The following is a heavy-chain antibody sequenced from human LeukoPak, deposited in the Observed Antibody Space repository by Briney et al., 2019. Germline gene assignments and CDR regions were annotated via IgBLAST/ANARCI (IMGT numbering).Heavy chain of an antibody. D-gene: IGHD5-24*01. CDR1: GYTFTSYA. V-gene: IGHV1-3*01. Sequence: ASVKVSCKASGYTFTSYAMHWVRQAPGQGLEWMGWINAGNGNTKYSQKFQGRVTITRDTSASTAYMELSSLRSEDTAVYYCARVRWTTYIDYWGQGTLVTVSS. J-gene: IGHJ4*02. CDR2: INAGNGNT. CDR3: ARVRWTTYIDY.